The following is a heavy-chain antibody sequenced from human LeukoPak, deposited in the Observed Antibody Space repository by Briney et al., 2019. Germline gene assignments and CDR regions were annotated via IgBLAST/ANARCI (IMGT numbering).Heavy chain of an antibody. CDR2: ISGSGGST. D-gene: IGHD2-2*01. J-gene: IGHJ4*02. CDR1: GFTFSSYA. V-gene: IGHV3-23*01. Sequence: AGGSLRLSCAASGFTFSSYAMSWVRQAPGKGLEWVSAISGSGGSTYYADSVKGRFTISRDNSKNTLYLQMNSLRVEDTAMYYCAKDQRSDTISRMGHRQYYSDYWGQGTLVTASS. CDR3: AKDQRSDTISRMGHRQYYSDY.